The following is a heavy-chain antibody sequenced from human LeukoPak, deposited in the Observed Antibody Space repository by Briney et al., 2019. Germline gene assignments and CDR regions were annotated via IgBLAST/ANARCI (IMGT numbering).Heavy chain of an antibody. J-gene: IGHJ3*02. CDR1: GYTFTGYY. V-gene: IGHV1-2*02. D-gene: IGHD3-22*01. CDR2: TNPNSGGT. Sequence: ASVKVSCKASGYTFTGYYMHWVRQAPGQGLEWMGWTNPNSGGTNYAQKFQGRVTMTRDTSISTAYMELSRLRSDDTAVYYCARAFTMIVVVISDDAFDIWGQGTMVTVSS. CDR3: ARAFTMIVVVISDDAFDI.